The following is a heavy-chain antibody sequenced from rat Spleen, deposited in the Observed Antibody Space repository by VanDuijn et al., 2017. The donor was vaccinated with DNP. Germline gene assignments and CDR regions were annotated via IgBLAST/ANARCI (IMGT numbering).Heavy chain of an antibody. Sequence: EVQLVETGGGLVQPGRSLKISCVASGFTISSNWMFWVRQAPGKGLEWIASINTDDGNTYYPDSVKGRFTISRDSAENTVYLQMNSLRSEDTATYYCSRGDGSYGFDYWGQGVMVTVSS. J-gene: IGHJ2*01. CDR1: GFTISSNW. CDR2: INTDDGNT. CDR3: SRGDGSYGFDY. D-gene: IGHD1-3*01. V-gene: IGHV5-58*01.